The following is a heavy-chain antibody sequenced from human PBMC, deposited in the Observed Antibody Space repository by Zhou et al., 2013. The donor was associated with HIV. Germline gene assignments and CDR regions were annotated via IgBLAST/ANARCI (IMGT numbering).Heavy chain of an antibody. Sequence: QVQLVQSGAEVKKPGSSVKVSCKASGGTSSSYDINWVRQATGQGLEWMGWMNPNSGNTGYAQKFQGRVTMTRNTSISTAYMELSSLRSEDTAVYYCARGVNSGSYDYFDYWGQGTLVTVSS. CDR3: ARGVNSGSYDYFDY. J-gene: IGHJ4*02. CDR2: MNPNSGNT. CDR1: GGTSSSYD. D-gene: IGHD1-26*01. V-gene: IGHV1-8*02.